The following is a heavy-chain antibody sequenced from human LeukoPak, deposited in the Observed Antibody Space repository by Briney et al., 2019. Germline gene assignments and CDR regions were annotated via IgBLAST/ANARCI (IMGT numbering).Heavy chain of an antibody. CDR1: GFTFSSYA. Sequence: PGGSLRLSCAASGFTFSSYAMSWVRQAPGKGLEWVSVISGSGDSTYYADSVKGRFTISRDNSKNTLYLQMNSLRAVDTAVYFCAKRGSSVNATPRDYFDYWGQGNLVTVSS. D-gene: IGHD2-15*01. J-gene: IGHJ4*02. V-gene: IGHV3-23*01. CDR2: ISGSGDST. CDR3: AKRGSSVNATPRDYFDY.